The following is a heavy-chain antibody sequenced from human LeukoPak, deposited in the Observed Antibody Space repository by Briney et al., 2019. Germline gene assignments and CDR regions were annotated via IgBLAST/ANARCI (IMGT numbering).Heavy chain of an antibody. V-gene: IGHV3-74*01. CDR2: INSDGSST. Sequence: PGGSLRLSCAASGFTFSRHWMHWVRQAPGKGLVWVSRINSDGSSTSYAESVKGRFTIFRDNANNILFLQMNSLRAEDTAVYYCARGPDASGLYRPGDYWGQGTLVTVSS. CDR3: ARGPDASGLYRPGDY. J-gene: IGHJ4*02. D-gene: IGHD3-10*01. CDR1: GFTFSRHW.